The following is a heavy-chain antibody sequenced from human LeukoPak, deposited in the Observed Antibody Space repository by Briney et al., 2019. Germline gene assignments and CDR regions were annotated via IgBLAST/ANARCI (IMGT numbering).Heavy chain of an antibody. CDR3: AKDRYYYGSGSSFDY. CDR2: IRYDGSNK. D-gene: IGHD3-10*01. J-gene: IGHJ4*02. Sequence: GGSLRLSCAASGFTFSSYGMHWVRQAPGKGLEWVAFIRYDGSNKYYADSVKGRFTISRDNSKHTLYLQMNSLRAEDTAVYYCAKDRYYYGSGSSFDYWGQGTLVTVSS. CDR1: GFTFSSYG. V-gene: IGHV3-30*02.